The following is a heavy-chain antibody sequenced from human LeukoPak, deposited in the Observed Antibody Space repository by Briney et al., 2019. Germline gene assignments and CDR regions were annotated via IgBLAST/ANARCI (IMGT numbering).Heavy chain of an antibody. Sequence: GGSLRLSCAASGFTFSSYSMNWVRQAPGKGLEWVSSISSSSSYIYYADSVKGRFTISRDNAKNTLYLQMNSLRAEDTAVYYCAGGPIYYYYYMDVWGKGTTVTVSS. CDR2: ISSSSSYI. CDR1: GFTFSSYS. V-gene: IGHV3-21*01. CDR3: AGGPIYYYYYMDV. J-gene: IGHJ6*03.